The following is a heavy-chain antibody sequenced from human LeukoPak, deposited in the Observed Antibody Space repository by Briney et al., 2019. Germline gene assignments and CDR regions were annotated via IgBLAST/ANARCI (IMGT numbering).Heavy chain of an antibody. CDR1: GFTFSSYA. D-gene: IGHD2-2*01. Sequence: GGSLRLSCAASGFTFSSYAMSWVRQAPGKGLEWVSAISGSGGSTYYADSVKGRFTISRENSKNTLYLQMNSLTAADTAVYYCAKDPSSPDYWGQGTLVTVSS. CDR3: AKDPSSPDY. J-gene: IGHJ4*02. V-gene: IGHV3-23*01. CDR2: ISGSGGST.